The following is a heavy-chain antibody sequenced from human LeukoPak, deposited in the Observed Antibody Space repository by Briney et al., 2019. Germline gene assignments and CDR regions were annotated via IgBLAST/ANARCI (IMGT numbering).Heavy chain of an antibody. CDR2: IYPNNGAT. V-gene: IGHV1-2*02. CDR3: ARDGPAQMVDFDY. Sequence: ASVTVSCTASGYTFSGTGWYLYWLRQAPGQGLECMGWIYPNNGATAYAQKFQGRVAMTRDTSITTAYMELSRLRPDDTAVYYCARDGPAQMVDFDYWGQGTLVTVSS. CDR1: GYTFSGTGWY. J-gene: IGHJ4*02. D-gene: IGHD3-10*01.